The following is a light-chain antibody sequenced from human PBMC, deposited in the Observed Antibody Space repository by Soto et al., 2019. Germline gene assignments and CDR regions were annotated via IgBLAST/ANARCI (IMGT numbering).Light chain of an antibody. V-gene: IGKV1-33*01. Sequence: DIQMTQSPSSLSASVGDRLTITCQASQDITNYLNWYQQKPGKAPKLLIFDASNLEKGVPSRFSGGGSVTDFTFTISSLQPEDIATYYCQQSHSLPLTFGPGTTVDVK. J-gene: IGKJ3*01. CDR1: QDITNY. CDR3: QQSHSLPLT. CDR2: DAS.